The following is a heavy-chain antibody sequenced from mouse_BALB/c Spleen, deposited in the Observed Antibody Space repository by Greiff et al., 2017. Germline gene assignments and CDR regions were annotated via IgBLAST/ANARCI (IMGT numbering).Heavy chain of an antibody. CDR3: AREFITTAPFAY. J-gene: IGHJ3*01. CDR2: IDPANGNT. CDR1: GFNIKDPY. D-gene: IGHD1-2*01. Sequence: VQLQQSGAELVKPGASVKLSCTASGFNIKDPYMHWVKQRPEQGLEWIGRIDPANGNTKYDPKFQGKATITADTSSNTAYLQLSSLTSEDTAVYYCAREFITTAPFAYWGQGTLVTVSA. V-gene: IGHV14-3*02.